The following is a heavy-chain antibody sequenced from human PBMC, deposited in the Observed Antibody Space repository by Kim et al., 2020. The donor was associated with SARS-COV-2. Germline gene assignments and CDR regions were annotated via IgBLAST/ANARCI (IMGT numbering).Heavy chain of an antibody. J-gene: IGHJ4*02. Sequence: GGSLRLSCAASGFTFSSYGMHWVRQAPGKGLEWVAVISYDGSNKYYADSVKGRFTISRDNSKNTLYLQMNSLRAEDTAVYYCAKADSSGWSIVVYWGQGTLVTVSS. V-gene: IGHV3-30*18. D-gene: IGHD6-19*01. CDR2: ISYDGSNK. CDR3: AKADSSGWSIVVY. CDR1: GFTFSSYG.